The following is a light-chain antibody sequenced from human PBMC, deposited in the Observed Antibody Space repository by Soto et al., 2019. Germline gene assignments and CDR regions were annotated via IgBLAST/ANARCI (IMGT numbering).Light chain of an antibody. Sequence: DILMTQSPSSLSASVGDRVTITCRASQSISNYLNWYQQKPGKAPKLLIYAASSLQSRVPSRFSGSGSGTDFTLTISSLQPEDFATYYCQQSYSTPLFTFGPGTKVDIK. CDR1: QSISNY. V-gene: IGKV1-39*01. J-gene: IGKJ3*01. CDR3: QQSYSTPLFT. CDR2: AAS.